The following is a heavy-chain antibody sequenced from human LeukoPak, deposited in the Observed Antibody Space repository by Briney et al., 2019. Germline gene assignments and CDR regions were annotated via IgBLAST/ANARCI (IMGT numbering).Heavy chain of an antibody. Sequence: GRSLRLSCAASGFTFSSYAMHWVRQAPGKGLEWLSSITSANIIYTADSVRGRFTISRDNPKNSLYLQVDSLRVDDTAVYYCAGRRGGYGGAFDSWGQGTLVTVSS. D-gene: IGHD5-12*01. J-gene: IGHJ4*02. CDR3: AGRRGGYGGAFDS. CDR1: GFTFSSYA. V-gene: IGHV3-69-1*01. CDR2: ITSANII.